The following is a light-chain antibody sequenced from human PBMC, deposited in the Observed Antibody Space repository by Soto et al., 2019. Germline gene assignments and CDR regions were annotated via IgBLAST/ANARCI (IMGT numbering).Light chain of an antibody. CDR2: TNN. CDR1: NSNIGSNT. J-gene: IGLJ1*01. V-gene: IGLV1-44*01. Sequence: QSVLTQPPSASGTPGQRVTISCSGSNSNIGSNTVNWFQQLPGTAPKLLIYTNNQRPSGVPDRFSGSKSGTSASLAVSGLQSEDEADYYCSAWDDSLGGYVFGTGTKLTVL. CDR3: SAWDDSLGGYV.